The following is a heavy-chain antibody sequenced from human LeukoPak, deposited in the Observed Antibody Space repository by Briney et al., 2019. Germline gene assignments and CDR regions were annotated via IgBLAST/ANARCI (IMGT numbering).Heavy chain of an antibody. CDR2: IKSKTDGGTT. J-gene: IGHJ4*02. D-gene: IGHD2-21*02. CDR3: TKDLVTIDLLQRFTS. V-gene: IGHV3-15*07. CDR1: GFTFSNAW. Sequence: GGSLRLSCAASGFTFSNAWMNWVRQAPGKGLEWVGRIKSKTDGGTTDYAAPVKGRFTISRDDSKNTLYLQMNSLKTEDTAVYYCTKDLVTIDLLQRFTSGGQGTLVTVSA.